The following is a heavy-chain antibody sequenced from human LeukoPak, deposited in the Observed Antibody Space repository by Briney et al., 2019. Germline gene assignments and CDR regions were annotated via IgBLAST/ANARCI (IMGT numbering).Heavy chain of an antibody. V-gene: IGHV4-61*08. CDR2: ISYSGST. J-gene: IGHJ4*02. Sequence: PSQTLSLTCTVSGGSISSGGYYWSWIRQPPGKGLEWIGYISYSGSTNYNPSLKSRVTISIDTSKNQFSLWLSSVTAADTAVYYCASAPHVNYFDFWGQGALVTVST. CDR3: ASAPHVNYFDF. D-gene: IGHD2/OR15-2a*01. CDR1: GGSISSGGYY.